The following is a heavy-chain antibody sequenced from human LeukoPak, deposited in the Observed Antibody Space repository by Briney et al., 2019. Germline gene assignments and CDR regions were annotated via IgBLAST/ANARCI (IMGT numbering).Heavy chain of an antibody. CDR2: INHSGST. Sequence: PSETLSLTCAVYGGSFSGYYWSWIRQPPGKGLEWIGEINHSGSTNYNPSLKSRVTISVDTSKNQFSLKLSSVTAADTAVYYCASSTEWFGELYLWGQGTLVTVSS. V-gene: IGHV4-34*01. J-gene: IGHJ5*02. CDR3: ASSTEWFGELYL. CDR1: GGSFSGYY. D-gene: IGHD3-10*01.